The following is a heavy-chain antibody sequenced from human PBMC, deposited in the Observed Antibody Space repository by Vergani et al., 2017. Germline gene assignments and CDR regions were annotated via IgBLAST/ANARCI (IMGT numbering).Heavy chain of an antibody. CDR3: ARASEVGATIDY. Sequence: WGRRGPGKGLEWVAVIWYDGSNKYYADSVKGRFTISRDNSKNTLYLQMNSLTAEDTAVYYCARASEVGATIDYWGQGTLVTVSS. D-gene: IGHD1-26*01. V-gene: IGHV3-33*01. CDR2: IWYDGSNK. J-gene: IGHJ4*02.